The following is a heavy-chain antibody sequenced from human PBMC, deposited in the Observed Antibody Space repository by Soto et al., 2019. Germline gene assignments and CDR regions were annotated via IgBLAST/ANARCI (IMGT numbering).Heavy chain of an antibody. Sequence: SETXSLXXTVSGDXISXXTXXXGXXRQPPGKGLEWIGSIYYSGSTYYNPPLKSRVTISVDTSKNHFSLKLSSVTATDTAVYYCARHLGEAYFDYWGRGTLVTVSS. CDR3: ARHLGEAYFDY. CDR2: IYYSGST. J-gene: IGHJ4*02. CDR1: GDXISXXTXX. V-gene: IGHV4-39*01.